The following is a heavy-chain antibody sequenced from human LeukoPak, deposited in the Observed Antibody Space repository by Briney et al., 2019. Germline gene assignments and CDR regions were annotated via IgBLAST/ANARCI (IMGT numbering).Heavy chain of an antibody. V-gene: IGHV1-2*02. Sequence: ASVKVSCKASGYTFTGYYMHWVRQAPGQGLEWMGWINPNSGGTNYAQKFQGRVTMTRDTSISIAYMELSRLRSDDTAVYYCARSLVAAAGTFDYWGQGTLVTVSS. CDR3: ARSLVAAAGTFDY. CDR2: INPNSGGT. J-gene: IGHJ4*02. D-gene: IGHD6-13*01. CDR1: GYTFTGYY.